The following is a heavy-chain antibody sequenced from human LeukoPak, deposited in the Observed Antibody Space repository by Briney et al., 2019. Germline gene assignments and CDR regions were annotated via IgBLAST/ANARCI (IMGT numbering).Heavy chain of an antibody. D-gene: IGHD3-22*01. CDR1: SLTNGYH. Sequence: SETLSLTCTASSLTNGYHWGWIRQSPGKGLEWIGSVYRSGTTYYSPSLTTRVDISIDMSKKQFSLKLSSVTAADTAVYYCARDKSLFYVDSSGYFQARDFDYWGQGILVTVSS. CDR3: ARDKSLFYVDSSGYFQARDFDY. J-gene: IGHJ4*02. V-gene: IGHV4-38-2*02. CDR2: VYRSGTT.